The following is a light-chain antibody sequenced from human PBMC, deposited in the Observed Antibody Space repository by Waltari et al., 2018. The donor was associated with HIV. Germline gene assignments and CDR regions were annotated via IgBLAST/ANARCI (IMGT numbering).Light chain of an antibody. J-gene: IGLJ2*01. V-gene: IGLV1-47*01. Sequence: QSVLTQPPSASGTPGQRVTISCSGSRYHIGSNYVSWYQALPGTAPKLLIYRNNQRPSGVPDRFSGSKSGTSASLAISGLRSEDEAAYYCATWDDSLSGSVLFGGGTKLTVL. CDR2: RNN. CDR1: RYHIGSNY. CDR3: ATWDDSLSGSVL.